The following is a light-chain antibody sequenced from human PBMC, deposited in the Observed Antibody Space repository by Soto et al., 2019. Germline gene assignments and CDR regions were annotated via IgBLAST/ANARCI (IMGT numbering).Light chain of an antibody. CDR3: QQRYCWPIT. Sequence: EIVLTQSPATLSLSPGERATLSCRASQSVRNSLIWYQQKPGQAPTLLIYDVSNRAAGIPARFSGSGSETDFTVTISSLEPEDFAVYYCQQRYCWPITFGQGTRLEIK. J-gene: IGKJ5*01. V-gene: IGKV3-11*01. CDR1: QSVRNS. CDR2: DVS.